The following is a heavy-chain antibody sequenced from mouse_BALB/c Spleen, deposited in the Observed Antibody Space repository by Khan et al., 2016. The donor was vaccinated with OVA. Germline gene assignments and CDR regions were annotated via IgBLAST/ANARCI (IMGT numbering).Heavy chain of an antibody. D-gene: IGHD1-2*01. Sequence: VQLKESGPGLVKPSQTVSLTCTVTGISITTGNYRWSWIRQFPGNKLEWIGYIYYSGTTTYNPSLTSRTTITRDTSKNQFFLEMNSLTAEDTATYYCARVTTANAMDYWGQGTSVTVSS. CDR3: ARVTTANAMDY. CDR2: IYYSGTT. V-gene: IGHV3-5*02. CDR1: GISITTGNYR. J-gene: IGHJ4*01.